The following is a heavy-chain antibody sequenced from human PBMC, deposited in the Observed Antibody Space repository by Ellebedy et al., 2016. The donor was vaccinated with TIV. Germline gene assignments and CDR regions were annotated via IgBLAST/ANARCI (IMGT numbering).Heavy chain of an antibody. CDR3: ANGGRTAAPFDY. D-gene: IGHD2-2*01. CDR2: ISHDGTKK. Sequence: GGSLRLSXAASGFIFSTYGMHWVRQAPGKGLEWVAAISHDGTKKYYADSVKGRFTISRDNSKNTLDLQMNSLRVDDTAVYYCANGGRTAAPFDYWGQGTMVTVPS. CDR1: GFIFSTYG. V-gene: IGHV3-30*18. J-gene: IGHJ4*02.